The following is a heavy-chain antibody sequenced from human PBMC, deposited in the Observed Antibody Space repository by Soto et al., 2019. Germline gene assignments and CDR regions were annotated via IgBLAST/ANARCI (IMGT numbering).Heavy chain of an antibody. D-gene: IGHD2-21*02. CDR3: ARSLGHDSNAFDI. J-gene: IGHJ3*02. V-gene: IGHV2-70*04. CDR1: GLSLSYSEMR. CDR2: IDWDDDK. Sequence: SGPTLENPTQTLTLTCAFSGLSLSYSEMRVSWIRQPPGKALEWLARIDWDDDKFYRTSLKTRLSISKDTSKNQAVLTMTNMDPLDTATYYCARSLGHDSNAFDIWGQGTMVTVSS.